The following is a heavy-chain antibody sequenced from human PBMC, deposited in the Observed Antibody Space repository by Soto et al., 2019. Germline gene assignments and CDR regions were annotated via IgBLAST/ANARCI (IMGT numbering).Heavy chain of an antibody. CDR3: AKDRRDGSSYYYYYGMDV. J-gene: IGHJ6*02. D-gene: IGHD6-25*01. CDR1: GFTFDDYA. Sequence: HPGGSLRLSCAASGFTFDDYAMHWVRQAPGKGLEWVSGISWNSGSIGYADSVKGRFTISRDNAKNSLYLQMNSLRAEDTALYYCAKDRRDGSSYYYYYGMDVWGQGTTVTVSS. CDR2: ISWNSGSI. V-gene: IGHV3-9*01.